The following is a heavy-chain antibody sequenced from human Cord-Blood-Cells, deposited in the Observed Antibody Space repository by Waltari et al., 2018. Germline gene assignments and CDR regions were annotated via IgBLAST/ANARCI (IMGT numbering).Heavy chain of an antibody. D-gene: IGHD3-3*01. CDR1: GGSFSGYY. CDR2: INHSGST. J-gene: IGHJ4*02. Sequence: QVQLQQWGAGLLKPSETLSLTCAVYGGSFSGYYWSWIRQPPGKGLEWIGEINHSGSTNYNPSLKNRVTISVDTSKNQFSLKLSSVTAADTAVYYCARGDDFWSGRCQVFDYWGQGTLVTVSS. CDR3: ARGDDFWSGRCQVFDY. V-gene: IGHV4-34*01.